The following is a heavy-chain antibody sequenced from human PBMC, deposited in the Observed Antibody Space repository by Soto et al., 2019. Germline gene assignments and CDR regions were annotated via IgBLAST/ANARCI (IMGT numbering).Heavy chain of an antibody. CDR2: MIPNSGDT. V-gene: IGHV1-8*01. D-gene: IGHD6-19*01. CDR1: GYTFTSYD. J-gene: IGHJ6*02. Sequence: GASVKVSCKASGYTFTSYDINWVRQATGQGLEWMGWMIPNSGDTNYAQKFQGRVTMTRNTSISTAYMEMSRLRSDDTAVYYCAREAGSSGWYVRRGMDVWAQGTTVTVSS. CDR3: AREAGSSGWYVRRGMDV.